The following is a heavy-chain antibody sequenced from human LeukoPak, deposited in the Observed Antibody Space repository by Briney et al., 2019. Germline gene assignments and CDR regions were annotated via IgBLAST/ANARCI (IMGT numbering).Heavy chain of an antibody. CDR1: GFTFSSYA. J-gene: IGHJ4*02. Sequence: GGSLRLSCAASGFTFSSYAMSWVRRAPGKGLEWVSSISSSSDYKYYADSVKGRFTISRDNAKNSLYLQMDSLRAEDTAVYYCASEIVPRWSSPNFDYWGQGTLVTVSS. V-gene: IGHV3-21*01. CDR2: ISSSSDYK. D-gene: IGHD2-15*01. CDR3: ASEIVPRWSSPNFDY.